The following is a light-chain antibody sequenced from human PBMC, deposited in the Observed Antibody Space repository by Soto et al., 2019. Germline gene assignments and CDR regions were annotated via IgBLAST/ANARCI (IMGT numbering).Light chain of an antibody. V-gene: IGLV2-8*01. Sequence: QSALTQPASVSGSPGQSITISCTGTSSDVGSYKYVSWYEQYPGKVPKLMIYDVSDRPSVVPDRCSGPKSGMTAFLTVSGLQAEDEAHYYCLSYADTDYVFGTGNKVTFL. CDR2: DVS. J-gene: IGLJ1*01. CDR3: LSYADTDYV. CDR1: SSDVGSYKY.